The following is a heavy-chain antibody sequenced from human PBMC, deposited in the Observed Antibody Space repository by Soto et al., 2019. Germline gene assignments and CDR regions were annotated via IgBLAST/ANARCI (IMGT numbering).Heavy chain of an antibody. CDR1: RFTFSDYA. Sequence: DVQLLESGGGLVQPGGSLTLSCAASRFTFSDYAMSWVRQAPGKGLEWVSAIGGGGADTYYADSVKGRFTISRDNSRSTLDLQMNSLRDEDTAVYYCAKDAVPYNGKWDWFDSWGQGTLVTVSS. D-gene: IGHD1-26*01. CDR3: AKDAVPYNGKWDWFDS. CDR2: IGGGGADT. J-gene: IGHJ5*01. V-gene: IGHV3-23*01.